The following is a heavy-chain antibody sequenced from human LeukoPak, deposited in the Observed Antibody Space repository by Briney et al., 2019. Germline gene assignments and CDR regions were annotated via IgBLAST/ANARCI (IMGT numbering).Heavy chain of an antibody. Sequence: GASVKVSCKASGYTFTNYGIDWVRQAPGQGREWRGWIGTYNGNTHYAQKLQGRVTMTTDTSTSTAYMELRSLRSDDTAVYYCARDRWIVGATTFDYWGQGTLVTVSS. V-gene: IGHV1-18*01. CDR2: IGTYNGNT. CDR1: GYTFTNYG. J-gene: IGHJ4*02. D-gene: IGHD1-26*01. CDR3: ARDRWIVGATTFDY.